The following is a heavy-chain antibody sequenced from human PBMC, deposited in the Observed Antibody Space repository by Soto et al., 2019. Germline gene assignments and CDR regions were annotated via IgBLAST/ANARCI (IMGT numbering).Heavy chain of an antibody. V-gene: IGHV3-33*01. CDR3: ARGLGGRGYYYYGMDV. D-gene: IGHD5-12*01. CDR2: IWYDGSNK. J-gene: IGHJ6*02. CDR1: GFTFSSYG. Sequence: ESVGGVVQPGRSLRLSCAASGFTFSSYGMHWVRQAPGKGLEWVAVIWYDGSNKYYADSVKGRFTISRDNSKNTLYLQMNSLRAEDTAVYYCARGLGGRGYYYYGMDVWGQGTTVTVSS.